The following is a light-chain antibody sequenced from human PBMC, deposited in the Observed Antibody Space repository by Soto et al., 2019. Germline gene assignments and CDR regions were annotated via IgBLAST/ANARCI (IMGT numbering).Light chain of an antibody. CDR2: SNN. CDR1: SSNIGSNT. Sequence: QPVLTQPPSASGTPGQRVTISCSGSSSNIGSNTVNWYQQLPGTAPKLLIYSNNQRPSGVPVRFSGSKSGTSASLAISGLQSEDEADYYCAAWDDSLNGYVFGTGTKLTVL. V-gene: IGLV1-44*01. CDR3: AAWDDSLNGYV. J-gene: IGLJ1*01.